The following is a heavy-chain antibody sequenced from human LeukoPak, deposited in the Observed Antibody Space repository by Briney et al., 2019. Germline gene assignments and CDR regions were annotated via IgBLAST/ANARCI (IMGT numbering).Heavy chain of an antibody. V-gene: IGHV4-59*12. D-gene: IGHD2-2*01. J-gene: IGHJ4*02. CDR1: GGSIRSYY. CDR3: AREPCSSTSCYLSDY. CDR2: IYFSGST. Sequence: SETLSLTCSVSGGSIRSYYWSWIRQPPGKGLEWIGYIYFSGSTNYNPSLKSRVTISVDTSKNQFSLKLSSVTAADTAVYYCAREPCSSTSCYLSDYWGQGTLVTVSS.